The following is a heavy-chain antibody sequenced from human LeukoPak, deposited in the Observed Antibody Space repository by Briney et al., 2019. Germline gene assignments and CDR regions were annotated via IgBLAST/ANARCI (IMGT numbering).Heavy chain of an antibody. CDR2: IYSGGST. D-gene: IGHD3-22*01. V-gene: IGHV3-53*01. Sequence: PGGCLRLSCAASGFTVSSNYMSWVRQAPGKGLEWVSVIYSGGSTYYADSVKGRFTISRDNSKNTLFLQMNSLRAEDTAVYYCARVASYYDSSGYFESWGQGTLLTVSS. J-gene: IGHJ4*02. CDR3: ARVASYYDSSGYFES. CDR1: GFTVSSNY.